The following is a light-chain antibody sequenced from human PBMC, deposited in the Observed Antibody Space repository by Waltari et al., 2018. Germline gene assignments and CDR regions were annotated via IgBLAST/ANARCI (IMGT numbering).Light chain of an antibody. V-gene: IGKV1-9*01. CDR3: QLLNSSQWT. CDR2: AAS. Sequence: IQLTQSPSSLSASVGDRVTLICRASQGISDFLAWYQQKPGKAPKLLIYAASTLQSGVPSRFSGSGSGTDFTLTITSLQPEDFATYDCQLLNSSQWTFGQGTKVEIK. CDR1: QGISDF. J-gene: IGKJ1*01.